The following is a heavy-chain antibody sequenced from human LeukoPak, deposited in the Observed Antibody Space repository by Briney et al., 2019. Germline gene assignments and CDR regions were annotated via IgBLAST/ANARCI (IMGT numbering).Heavy chain of an antibody. J-gene: IGHJ4*02. V-gene: IGHV4-39*01. CDR3: ARHFALLRYFDWLLPFDY. D-gene: IGHD3-9*01. CDR2: IYYSGST. CDR1: GGSISSSSYY. Sequence: PETLSLTCTVSGGSISSSSYYWGWIRQPPGKGLEWIGSIYYSGSTYYNPSLKSRVTISVDTSKNQFSLKLSSVTAADTAVYYCARHFALLRYFDWLLPFDYWGQGTLVTVSS.